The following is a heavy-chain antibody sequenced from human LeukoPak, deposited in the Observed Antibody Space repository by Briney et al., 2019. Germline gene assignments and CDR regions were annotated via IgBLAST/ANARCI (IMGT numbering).Heavy chain of an antibody. CDR3: AKDLTPRDYAYPELLSLDY. V-gene: IGHV3-33*06. Sequence: PGGPLRLSCAPSGVTFCSYDMLWPRQARGEAREWLAVIWYDGSNKYYANFETGVFTISKDNSKNTLDLQMNCLRAEHTALYYCAKDLTPRDYAYPELLSLDYWGQGTLVTVSS. CDR2: IWYDGSNK. CDR1: GVTFCSYD. J-gene: IGHJ4*02. D-gene: IGHD3-10*01.